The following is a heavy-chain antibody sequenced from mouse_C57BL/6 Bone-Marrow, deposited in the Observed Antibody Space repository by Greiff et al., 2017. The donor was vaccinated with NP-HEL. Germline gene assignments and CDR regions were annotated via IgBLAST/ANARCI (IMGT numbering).Heavy chain of an antibody. CDR2: ILPGSGST. Sequence: VQLQQSGAELMKPGASVKLSCKATGYTFTGYWIEWVKQRPGHGLEWIGEILPGSGSTHYNEKFKGKATFTADTSSNTAYMQLSSLTTEDSAIYYCARPFITTVVATDYWGQGTTLTVSS. V-gene: IGHV1-9*01. J-gene: IGHJ2*01. CDR3: ARPFITTVVATDY. CDR1: GYTFTGYW. D-gene: IGHD1-1*01.